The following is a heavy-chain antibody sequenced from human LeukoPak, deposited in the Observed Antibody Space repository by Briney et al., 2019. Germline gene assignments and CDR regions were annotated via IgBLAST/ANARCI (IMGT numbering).Heavy chain of an antibody. D-gene: IGHD3-22*01. CDR1: GYTLTELS. Sequence: ASVKVSCKVSGYTLTELSMHWVRQAPGKGLEWMGGFDPEDGVTIYAQKFQGRVTMTEDTSTDTAYMELSSLKASDTAMYYCARGDSSGLFDYWGQGTLVTVSS. J-gene: IGHJ4*02. V-gene: IGHV1-24*01. CDR2: FDPEDGVT. CDR3: ARGDSSGLFDY.